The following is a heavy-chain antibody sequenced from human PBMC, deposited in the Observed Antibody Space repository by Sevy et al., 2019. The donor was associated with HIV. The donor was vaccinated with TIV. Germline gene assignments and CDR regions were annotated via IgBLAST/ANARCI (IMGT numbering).Heavy chain of an antibody. CDR3: ASYTTGSRGDY. D-gene: IGHD1-1*01. CDR2: IDPSGGGT. Sequence: ASVTVSCKASGYTFTRYYMHWVRQAPGQGLEWMGIIDPSGGGTTYAQKFQGRVSMTRDTSTSTAYMDLTSLRSEDTAVYYCASYTTGSRGDYWGQGSQVTVSS. J-gene: IGHJ4*02. CDR1: GYTFTRYY. V-gene: IGHV1-46*01.